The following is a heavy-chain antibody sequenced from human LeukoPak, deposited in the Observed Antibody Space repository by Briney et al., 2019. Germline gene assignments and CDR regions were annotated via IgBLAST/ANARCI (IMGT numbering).Heavy chain of an antibody. J-gene: IGHJ5*02. D-gene: IGHD6-13*01. CDR2: MNPNSGNT. CDR3: ARGPYSSSWFQPIDP. V-gene: IGHV1-8*01. Sequence: ASVKVSCEASGYTFTSYDINWVRQATGQGLEWMGWMNPNSGNTGYAQKFQGRVTMTRNTSISTAYMELSSLRSEDTAVYYCARGPYSSSWFQPIDPWGQGTLVTVSS. CDR1: GYTFTSYD.